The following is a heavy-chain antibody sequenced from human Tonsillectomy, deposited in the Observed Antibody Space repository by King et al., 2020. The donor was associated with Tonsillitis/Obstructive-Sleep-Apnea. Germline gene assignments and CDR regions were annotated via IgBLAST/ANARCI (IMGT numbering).Heavy chain of an antibody. CDR2: ISYDGSNK. Sequence: VQLVESGGGVVQPGRSLRLSCAASGFKFSSYAMHWVRQAPGKGLEGVAFISYDGSNKYYADSVKGRFTISRDNSKNTLFLQMNSLRVEDTAVYYCARSIQGWHYFDYWGQGTLVTVSS. CDR1: GFKFSSYA. V-gene: IGHV3-30*04. J-gene: IGHJ4*02. CDR3: ARSIQGWHYFDY. D-gene: IGHD6-19*01.